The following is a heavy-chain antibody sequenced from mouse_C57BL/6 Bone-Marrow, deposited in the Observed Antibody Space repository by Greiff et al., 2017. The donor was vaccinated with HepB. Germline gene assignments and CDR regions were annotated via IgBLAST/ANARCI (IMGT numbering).Heavy chain of an antibody. D-gene: IGHD1-1*01. CDR1: GFTFSSYG. J-gene: IGHJ1*03. CDR3: ARQRVITTVVAHWYFDV. Sequence: EVQLVESGGDLVKPGGSLKLSCAASGFTFSSYGMSWVRQTPDKRLEWVATISSGGSYTYYPDSVKGRFTISRDNAKNTLYLQMSSLKSEDTAMYYCARQRVITTVVAHWYFDVWGTGTTVTVSS. V-gene: IGHV5-6*01. CDR2: ISSGGSYT.